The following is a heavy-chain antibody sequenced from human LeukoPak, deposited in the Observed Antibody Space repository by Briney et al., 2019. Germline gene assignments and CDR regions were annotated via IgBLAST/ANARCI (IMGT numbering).Heavy chain of an antibody. CDR1: GGSFSPDY. V-gene: IGHV4-4*07. J-gene: IGHJ4*02. Sequence: SETLSLTCTDSGGSFSPDYWSWIRQPAGQGLEWIGRIYTSGSSNYNPSLKSRATMSVDTSKNQISLKLTSVTAADTAVYYCARAVRFYDSSGYYWYFDYWGQGTLVTVSS. CDR2: IYTSGSS. CDR3: ARAVRFYDSSGYYWYFDY. D-gene: IGHD3-22*01.